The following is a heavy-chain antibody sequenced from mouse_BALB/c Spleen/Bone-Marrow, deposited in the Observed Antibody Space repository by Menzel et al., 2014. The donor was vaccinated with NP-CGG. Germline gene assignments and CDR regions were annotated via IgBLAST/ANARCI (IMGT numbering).Heavy chain of an antibody. CDR1: GNTFTSYD. J-gene: IGHJ1*01. CDR2: IFPVDSTT. D-gene: IGHD1-2*01. CDR3: VRSRLRDWYFDV. V-gene: IGHV1S56*01. Sequence: QVQLQQPGVELVKPGASVKLSCKASGNTFTSYDINWVRQRPEQGLEWIGWIFPVDSTTKYNEKFKGKATLSTDKSSSTVHMQLSRLTSEDSAVYFCVRSRLRDWYFDVWGAGTTVTISS.